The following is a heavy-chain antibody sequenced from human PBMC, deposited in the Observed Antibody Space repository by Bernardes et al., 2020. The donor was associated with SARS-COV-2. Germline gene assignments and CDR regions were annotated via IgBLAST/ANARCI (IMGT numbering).Heavy chain of an antibody. CDR1: AFTFSDYT. CDR2: ISSSGSTI. J-gene: IGHJ6*02. CDR3: ARDCSGASCYPGQGYGMDV. D-gene: IGHD2-15*01. V-gene: IGHV3-48*02. Sequence: GGSLRLSCAASAFTFSDYTMNWVRQAPGKGLEWVSYISSSGSTIYYADSVKGRFTVSRDNAKNSLYLQMNSLRDEDTAVYYCARDCSGASCYPGQGYGMDVWGQGTTVTVSS.